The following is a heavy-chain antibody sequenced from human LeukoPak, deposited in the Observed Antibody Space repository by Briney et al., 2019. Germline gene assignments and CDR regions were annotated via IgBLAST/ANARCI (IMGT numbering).Heavy chain of an antibody. J-gene: IGHJ5*02. CDR1: GGSISSSSYY. V-gene: IGHV4-39*01. D-gene: IGHD4-17*01. CDR2: IYYSGST. Sequence: PSETPSLTCTVSGGSISSSSYYWGWIRQPPGKGLEWIGSIYYSGSTYYNPSLKSRVTISVDTSKNQFSLKLSSVTAADTAVYYCARSPGDFAAWFDPWGQGTLVTVSS. CDR3: ARSPGDFAAWFDP.